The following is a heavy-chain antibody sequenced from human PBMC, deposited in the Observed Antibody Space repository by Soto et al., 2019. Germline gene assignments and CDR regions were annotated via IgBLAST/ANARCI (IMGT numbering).Heavy chain of an antibody. D-gene: IGHD3-22*01. CDR1: GYSFTNYW. J-gene: IGHJ3*01. Sequence: GESLKISCQGSGYSFTNYWIGWVRQMPGKGLEWMGIIYPGDSDIRFSPSFQGQVTISADKSINTAYLQWSSLMASDTAIYYCARTSHYDSSGYYDAFDVWGQGTMVTVSS. CDR2: IYPGDSDI. CDR3: ARTSHYDSSGYYDAFDV. V-gene: IGHV5-51*01.